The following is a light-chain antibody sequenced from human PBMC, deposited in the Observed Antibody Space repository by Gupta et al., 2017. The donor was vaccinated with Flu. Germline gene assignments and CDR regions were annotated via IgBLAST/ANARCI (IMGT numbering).Light chain of an antibody. J-gene: IGLJ3*02. Sequence: GQTARITCGGNNSGSKSIHWYHQKQGPDPVWGVEDDSARPSGIPERFACSYYGTNATPTITRVEAGDEADDDCHVWASSRVHGVFGGGTKLTVL. CDR3: HVWASSRVHGV. CDR1: NSGSKS. CDR2: DDS. V-gene: IGLV3-21*02.